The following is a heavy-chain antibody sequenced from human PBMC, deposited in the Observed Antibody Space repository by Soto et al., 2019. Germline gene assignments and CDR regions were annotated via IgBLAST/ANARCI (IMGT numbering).Heavy chain of an antibody. CDR1: GFTFSSYA. J-gene: IGHJ5*02. CDR3: APLFRFSHVGNWFDP. CDR2: IGTSGDST. D-gene: IGHD3-3*01. V-gene: IGHV3-23*01. Sequence: WGSLRLSCAASGFTFSSYAMSWVRQAPGKGLEWVSAIGTSGDSTYYVDSVKGRFTISRDNSKNTLYLQMNSLRAEDTAVYYCAPLFRFSHVGNWFDPWGQGTLVTVSS.